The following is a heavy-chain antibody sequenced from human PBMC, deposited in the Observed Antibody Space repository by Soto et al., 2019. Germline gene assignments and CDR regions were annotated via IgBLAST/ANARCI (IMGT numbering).Heavy chain of an antibody. J-gene: IGHJ6*03. CDR3: TRHEKDYDFWSGLNTYYYYYMDV. CDR1: GFTFSGSA. V-gene: IGHV3-73*01. D-gene: IGHD3-3*01. CDR2: IRSKANSYAT. Sequence: GGSLRLSCAASGFTFSGSAMHWVRQASGKGLEWVGRIRSKANSYATAYAASVKGRFTISRDDSKNTAYLQMNSLKTEDTAVYYCTRHEKDYDFWSGLNTYYYYYMDVWGKGTTVTVSS.